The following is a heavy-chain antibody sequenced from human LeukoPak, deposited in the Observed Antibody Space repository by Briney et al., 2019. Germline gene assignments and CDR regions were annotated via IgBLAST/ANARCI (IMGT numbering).Heavy chain of an antibody. CDR2: IHYSGNT. CDR3: ARLGAGPTYYDFWSGYSSFYFDY. V-gene: IGHV4-39*01. D-gene: IGHD3-3*01. CDR1: GGSTSSSNYY. Sequence: SETLSLTCTVSGGSTSSSNYYWGWIRQPPGKGLEWIGGIHYSGNTYYNPSLKSRVTISVDTSKNQFSLKLSSATAADTAVYYCARLGAGPTYYDFWSGYSSFYFDYWGQGTLVTVSS. J-gene: IGHJ4*02.